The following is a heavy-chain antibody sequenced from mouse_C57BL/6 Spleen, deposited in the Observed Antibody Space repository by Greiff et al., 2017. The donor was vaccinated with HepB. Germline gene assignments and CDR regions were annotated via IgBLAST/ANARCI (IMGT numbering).Heavy chain of an antibody. CDR1: GFTFSDYY. CDR3: ARGTTVVENYAMDY. Sequence: EVKLVESEGGLVQPGSSMKLSCTAFGFTFSDYYMAWVRQVPEKGLEWVANINYDGSSTYYLDSLKSRFIISRDNAKNILYLQMSSLKSEDTATYYCARGTTVVENYAMDYWGQGTSVTVSS. V-gene: IGHV5-16*01. CDR2: INYDGSST. J-gene: IGHJ4*01. D-gene: IGHD1-1*01.